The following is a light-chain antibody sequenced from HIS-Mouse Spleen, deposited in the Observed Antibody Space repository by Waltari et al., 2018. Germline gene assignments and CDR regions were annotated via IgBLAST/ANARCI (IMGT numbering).Light chain of an antibody. CDR2: DDS. Sequence: SYVLTQPPSVSVAPGKTARITCGGNNIGSKSVHWYQQKQGQAPVLVVYDDSDRPSGLPERVSGSNSGNAATLTISRVEAGDEAGYYCQVWDSSSDHVVFGGGTKLTVL. CDR3: QVWDSSSDHVV. CDR1: NIGSKS. J-gene: IGLJ2*01. V-gene: IGLV3-21*03.